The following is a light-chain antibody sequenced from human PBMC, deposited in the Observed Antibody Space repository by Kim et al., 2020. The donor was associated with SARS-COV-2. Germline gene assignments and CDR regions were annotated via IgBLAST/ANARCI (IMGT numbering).Light chain of an antibody. V-gene: IGLV10-54*01. J-gene: IGLJ3*02. CDR2: RNN. Sequence: RQTAPLTCTGNSNNVGNEGAAWLQHHQGHPPKLLSYRNNNRPSGISERLSASRSGNTASLTITGLQPEDEADYYCSAWDSSLSAWVFGGGTQLTVL. CDR1: SNNVGNEG. CDR3: SAWDSSLSAWV.